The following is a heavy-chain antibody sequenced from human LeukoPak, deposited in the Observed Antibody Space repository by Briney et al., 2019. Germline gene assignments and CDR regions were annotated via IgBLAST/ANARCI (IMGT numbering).Heavy chain of an antibody. CDR1: GFTFSSYA. CDR3: AKDWDFPAAGSFDY. J-gene: IGHJ4*02. Sequence: GGSLRLSCAASGFTFSSYAMHWVRQAPGKGLEWVAVISYDGSNKYYADSVKGRFTISRDNSKNTLYLQMNSLRAEDTAVYYCAKDWDFPAAGSFDYWGQGTLVTVSS. CDR2: ISYDGSNK. V-gene: IGHV3-30*04. D-gene: IGHD6-13*01.